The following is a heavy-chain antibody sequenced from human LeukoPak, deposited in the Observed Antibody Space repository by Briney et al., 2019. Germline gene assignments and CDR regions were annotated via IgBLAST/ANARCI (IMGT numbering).Heavy chain of an antibody. D-gene: IGHD1-7*01. Sequence: PGGSLRLSCAASGFTVTSTYMSWVRQAPGKGLEWVSVIYSGGTPYYADSVKGRFTISRDTYKNTVYLQMNSLRAEDTAVYHCVRGGPFTGTISTPRASDYWGQGLLVTVSS. CDR1: GFTVTSTY. J-gene: IGHJ4*02. V-gene: IGHV3-66*01. CDR3: VRGGPFTGTISTPRASDY. CDR2: IYSGGTP.